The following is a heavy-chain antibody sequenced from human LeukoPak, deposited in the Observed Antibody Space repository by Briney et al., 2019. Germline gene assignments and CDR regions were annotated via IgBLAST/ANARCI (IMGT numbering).Heavy chain of an antibody. D-gene: IGHD3-10*01. CDR3: ASMVRGVILPFDY. CDR1: GYTLTELS. Sequence: ASVKVSCTISGYTLTELSMHSVRQAPGKKLEWMGGFDPENGETNYVQKFQGRVTMTEDTSTDSAYMELSSLRSEDTAVYYCASMVRGVILPFDYWGQGTLVTVSS. J-gene: IGHJ4*02. V-gene: IGHV1-24*01. CDR2: FDPENGET.